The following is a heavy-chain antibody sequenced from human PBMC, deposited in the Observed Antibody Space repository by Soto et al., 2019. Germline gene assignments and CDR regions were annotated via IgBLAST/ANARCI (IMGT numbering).Heavy chain of an antibody. D-gene: IGHD3-16*01. J-gene: IGHJ6*02. CDR1: GGSLSGYY. CDR2: INHSGST. V-gene: IGHV4-34*01. CDR3: AREDILGYYYYGMDV. Sequence: SETLSLTCAVYGGSLSGYYCSWVRQPPGQGLEWIGEINHSGSTNYNPSLKRRVTISVDTSKSQFSLKLKSVSAADTAVYYCAREDILGYYYYGMDVWGQGTTVTVSS.